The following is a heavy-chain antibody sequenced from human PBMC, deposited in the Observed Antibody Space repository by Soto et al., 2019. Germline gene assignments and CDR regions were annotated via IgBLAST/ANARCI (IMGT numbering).Heavy chain of an antibody. CDR3: ARAYTGNYLGGY. V-gene: IGHV3-30-3*01. CDR1: GFTFSTYS. CDR2: ISYVGNNE. D-gene: IGHD1-26*01. J-gene: IGHJ4*02. Sequence: QVQLVESGGGVVQPGRSLRLSCTASGFTFSTYSMHWVRQAPGKGLEWVAAISYVGNNEFYADSVKGPFTISRDNSKNTLYLQMNSLRAEDTAVYYCARAYTGNYLGGYWGQGTLVTVSS.